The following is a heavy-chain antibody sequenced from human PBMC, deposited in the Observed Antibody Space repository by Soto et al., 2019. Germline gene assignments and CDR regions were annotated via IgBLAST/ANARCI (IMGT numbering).Heavy chain of an antibody. D-gene: IGHD2-15*01. CDR2: VIPNLSVT. J-gene: IGHJ4*02. CDR1: GGTLSSYT. CDR3: SSDKGYCSDTSCPDFDY. Sequence: QVQLVQSGAEVKKPGSSVKVSCKASGGTLSSYTFSWVRQAPGQGLEWMGRVIPNLSVTNYAKKFQGRFTIVVDTSTSTAYIELNSLRYEYTAVYYCSSDKGYCSDTSCPDFDYWGQGTLVTVSS. V-gene: IGHV1-69*02.